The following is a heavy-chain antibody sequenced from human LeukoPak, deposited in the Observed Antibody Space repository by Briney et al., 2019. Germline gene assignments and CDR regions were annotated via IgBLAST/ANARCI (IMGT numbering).Heavy chain of an antibody. Sequence: PGGSLRLSCAAPGFTFSNVWMSWVRQAPGKRLEWVGRIKSKTDGGTTDYTAPVKGRFTISRDDSKNTLYLQMTSLKTEDTAVYYTTDGNYYDSSGFWVGAFDIWGQGTMVTVSP. D-gene: IGHD3-22*01. CDR1: GFTFSNVW. J-gene: IGHJ3*02. CDR2: IKSKTDGGTT. V-gene: IGHV3-15*01. CDR3: TTDGNYYDSSGFWVGAFDI.